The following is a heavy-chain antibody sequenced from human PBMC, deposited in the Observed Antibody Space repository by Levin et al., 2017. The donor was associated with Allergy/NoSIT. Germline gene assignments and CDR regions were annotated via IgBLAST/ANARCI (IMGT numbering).Heavy chain of an antibody. CDR3: ASDITVRGSKAMDG. D-gene: IGHD3-10*01. Sequence: GGSLRLSCKASGYTFTSYAINWLRQAPGQGPEWMGWINTNNGNPRYAQGFTGRFVFSLDTSVSTANLQISSLKAEDPAVYYCASDITVRGSKAMDGWGQGTTVTVSS. J-gene: IGHJ6*02. CDR2: INTNNGNP. CDR1: GYTFTSYA. V-gene: IGHV7-4-1*02.